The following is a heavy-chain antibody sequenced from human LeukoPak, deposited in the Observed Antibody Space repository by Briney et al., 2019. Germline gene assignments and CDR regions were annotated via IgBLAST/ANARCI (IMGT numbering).Heavy chain of an antibody. J-gene: IGHJ4*02. CDR2: IYHSGST. D-gene: IGHD1-26*01. V-gene: IGHV4-38-2*02. CDR3: ARRPSGSYQTGLDY. Sequence: SETLFLTCTVSGYSISSGYYWGWIRQPPGKGLEWIGSIYHSGSTYYNPSLKSRVTISVDTSKNQFSLKLSSVTAADTAVYYCARRPSGSYQTGLDYWGQGTLVTVSS. CDR1: GYSISSGYY.